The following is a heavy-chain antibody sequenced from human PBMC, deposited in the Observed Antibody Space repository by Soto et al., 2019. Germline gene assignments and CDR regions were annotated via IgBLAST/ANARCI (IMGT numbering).Heavy chain of an antibody. D-gene: IGHD2-2*01. CDR2: IYYSGST. CDR3: ARSDYCSSTSCLQGFDP. CDR1: GGSISSGGYY. J-gene: IGHJ5*02. Sequence: SETLSLICTVSGGSISSGGYYWSWIRQHPGKGQEWIGYIYYSGSTYYNPSLKSRVTISVDTSKNQFSLKLSSVTAADTAVYYCARSDYCSSTSCLQGFDPWGQGTLVTVSS. V-gene: IGHV4-31*03.